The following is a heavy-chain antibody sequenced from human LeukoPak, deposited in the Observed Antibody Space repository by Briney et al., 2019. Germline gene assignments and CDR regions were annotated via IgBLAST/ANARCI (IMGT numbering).Heavy chain of an antibody. V-gene: IGHV3-48*01. CDR2: LSAAGRTI. J-gene: IGHJ4*02. CDR3: ARGGYTYGLDS. Sequence: GVSLRLFCAPSGLALTIYSMKWVRQAPGRGLEWISYLSAAGRTIYYADSVQGRFSLSRDTAKHTVSLQVDSLRGDDRAVFYCARGGYTYGLDSWGQGVLVAVSS. CDR1: GLALTIYS. D-gene: IGHD5-18*01.